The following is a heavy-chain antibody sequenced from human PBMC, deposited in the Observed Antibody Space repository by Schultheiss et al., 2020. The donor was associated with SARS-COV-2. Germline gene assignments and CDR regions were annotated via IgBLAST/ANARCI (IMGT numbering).Heavy chain of an antibody. CDR1: GYTFTSYG. CDR3: ARDASGAPNYGDYVCDY. V-gene: IGHV1-18*01. J-gene: IGHJ4*02. Sequence: ASVKVSCKASGYTFTSYGISWVRQAPGQGLEWMGWISAYNGNTNYAQKLQGRVTMTTDTSTSTAYMELRSLRSDDTAVYYCARDASGAPNYGDYVCDYWGQGTLVTVSS. D-gene: IGHD4-17*01. CDR2: ISAYNGNT.